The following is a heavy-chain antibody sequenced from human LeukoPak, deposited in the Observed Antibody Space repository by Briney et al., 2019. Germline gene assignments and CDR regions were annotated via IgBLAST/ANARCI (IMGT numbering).Heavy chain of an antibody. D-gene: IGHD3-10*01. Sequence: GGSLRLSCAASGFTFSSYAMSGVRQAPGKGLEWVSAISGSGGSTYYADSVKGRFTISRDNSKNTLWLQMNSLRAEDTAVYYCTNDLVAGSGLFDYWGQGTLVTVSS. V-gene: IGHV3-23*01. CDR3: TNDLVAGSGLFDY. CDR2: ISGSGGST. J-gene: IGHJ4*02. CDR1: GFTFSSYA.